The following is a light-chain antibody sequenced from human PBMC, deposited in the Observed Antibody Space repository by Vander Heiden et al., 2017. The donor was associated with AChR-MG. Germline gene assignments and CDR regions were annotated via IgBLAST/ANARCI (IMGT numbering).Light chain of an antibody. J-gene: IGKJ1*01. Sequence: DIQMTQSPSSLSASVGDTVTITCRASQTINRYLNWYQQKPGTAPKVLIYTASSLQSDVPSRFSGSGSGTDFTLTINRLQPEDSATYYCQQRDSTPPTFGQGTKVEIK. V-gene: IGKV1-39*01. CDR3: QQRDSTPPT. CDR1: QTINRY. CDR2: TAS.